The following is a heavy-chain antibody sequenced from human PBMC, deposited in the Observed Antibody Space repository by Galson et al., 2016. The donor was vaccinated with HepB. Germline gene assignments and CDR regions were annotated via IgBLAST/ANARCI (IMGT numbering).Heavy chain of an antibody. Sequence: SLRLSCAASGFTFSSYAMSWVRQAPGKGLEWVSGVVGAGDRAYYADPVKGRFTASRDNPKNTLYLQMNSLRAEDTAVSYCARGSRSGQREPPFWDQGTLVTVAS. CDR1: GFTFSSYA. CDR2: VVGAGDRA. V-gene: IGHV3-23*01. D-gene: IGHD2-15*01. J-gene: IGHJ4*02. CDR3: ARGSRSGQREPPF.